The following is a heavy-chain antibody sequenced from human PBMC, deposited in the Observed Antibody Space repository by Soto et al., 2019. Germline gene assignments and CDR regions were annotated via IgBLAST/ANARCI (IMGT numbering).Heavy chain of an antibody. CDR1: GYTLTTNY. D-gene: IGHD6-19*01. J-gene: IGHJ4*02. CDR3: ARGAVTRSGWLFAL. V-gene: IGHV1-46*03. Sequence: QVQLMQSGAEVKKPGASVKVSCRASGYTLTTNYMHWVRQAPGQRPEWVAMINPRSGGNRKYAEKFKCRVTVTSDPSTSTCEMELHSLSSDDTAVYYFARGAVTRSGWLFALWGQRTLVTVSP. CDR2: INPRSGGNR.